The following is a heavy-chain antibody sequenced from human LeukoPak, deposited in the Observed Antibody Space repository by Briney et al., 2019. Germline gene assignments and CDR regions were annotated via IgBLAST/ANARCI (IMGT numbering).Heavy chain of an antibody. Sequence: GGSLRLSCAASGFTFSDYYMNWIRQAPGKGLEWVSAISGSGGSTYYADSVKGRFTISRDNSKNTLYLQMNSLRAEDTAVYYCAKDYYDSSGYYHDDYWGQGTLVTVSS. V-gene: IGHV3-23*01. D-gene: IGHD3-22*01. J-gene: IGHJ4*02. CDR2: ISGSGGST. CDR3: AKDYYDSSGYYHDDY. CDR1: GFTFSDYY.